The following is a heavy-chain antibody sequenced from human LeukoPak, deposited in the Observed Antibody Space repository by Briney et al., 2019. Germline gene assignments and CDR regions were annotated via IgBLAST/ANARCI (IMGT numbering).Heavy chain of an antibody. V-gene: IGHV4-34*01. J-gene: IGHJ4*02. CDR2: INHRGST. CDR1: GGSFTTYH. CDR3: ATRDF. Sequence: PSETLSLTCAVYGGSFTTYHWSWIRQPPGKGLEWIAEINHRGSTNYNPSLKSRVTISADTSKNQFSLELSSVTAADTAVYYRATRDFWGQGTLVTVSS.